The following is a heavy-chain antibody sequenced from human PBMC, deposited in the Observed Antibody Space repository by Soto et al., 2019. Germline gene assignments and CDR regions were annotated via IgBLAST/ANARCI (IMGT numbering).Heavy chain of an antibody. CDR3: ARILWSHSNWFDT. CDR2: IYYSGST. CDR1: GCSIRSYY. V-gene: IGHV4-59*08. J-gene: IGHJ5*02. Sequence: SETLSLTCTVSGCSIRSYYLTWIRQPPGKGLEWIGYIYYSGSTSYNPSLKSRVTISVDTSKNQFSLKLSSVTAADTAVYYCARILWSHSNWFDTWGQGTLVTVS. D-gene: IGHD3-10*01.